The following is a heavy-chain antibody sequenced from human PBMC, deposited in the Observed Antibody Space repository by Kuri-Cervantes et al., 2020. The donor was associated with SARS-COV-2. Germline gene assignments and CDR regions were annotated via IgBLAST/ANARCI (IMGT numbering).Heavy chain of an antibody. CDR3: AREEYSSSSPIDY. J-gene: IGHJ4*02. Sequence: GGSLRLSCAASGFTFSSYWMNWVRQAPGKGLEWVSYISSSGSTIYYADSVKGRFTISRDNAKNSLYLQMNSLRAEDTAVYYCAREEYSSSSPIDYWGQGTLVTVSS. CDR1: GFTFSSYW. CDR2: ISSSGSTI. D-gene: IGHD6-6*01. V-gene: IGHV3-48*04.